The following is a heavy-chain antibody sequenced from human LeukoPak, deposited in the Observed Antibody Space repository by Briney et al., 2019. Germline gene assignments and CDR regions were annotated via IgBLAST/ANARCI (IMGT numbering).Heavy chain of an antibody. CDR1: GGSISSYY. J-gene: IGHJ4*02. Sequence: SETLSLTCTVSGGSISSYYWSWIRQPPGKGLEWIGYIYYSGSTYYNPSLKSRVTISVDTSKNQFSLKLSSVTAADTAVYYCASGSGYYYLDYWGQGTLVTVSS. CDR2: IYYSGST. CDR3: ASGSGYYYLDY. V-gene: IGHV4-59*12. D-gene: IGHD3-22*01.